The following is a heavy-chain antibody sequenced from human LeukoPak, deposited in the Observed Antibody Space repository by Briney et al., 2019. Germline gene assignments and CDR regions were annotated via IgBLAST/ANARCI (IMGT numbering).Heavy chain of an antibody. CDR3: ARVLDYDSSGYSPRIDY. V-gene: IGHV4-34*01. J-gene: IGHJ4*02. D-gene: IGHD3-22*01. Sequence: PSETLSLTCAVYGGSFSGYYWSWIRQPPGKGLEWIGEINHSGSTNYNPSLKSRVTISVDTSKNQFSLKLSSVTAADTAVYYCARVLDYDSSGYSPRIDYWGQGTLVTVSP. CDR2: INHSGST. CDR1: GGSFSGYY.